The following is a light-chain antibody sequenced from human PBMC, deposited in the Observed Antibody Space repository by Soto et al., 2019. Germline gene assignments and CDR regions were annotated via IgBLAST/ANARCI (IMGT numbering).Light chain of an antibody. CDR1: QSVNTY. J-gene: IGKJ2*01. Sequence: DIQMTQSPSSLSASVGDRVTITCRASQSVNTYLNWYQKRQGKAPTLLIYAATSLQSGVPPRLSGSGSGADFNLTISGLQPEDFATYCCQQSHNTPYTFGLGTMLEVK. CDR3: QQSHNTPYT. CDR2: AAT. V-gene: IGKV1-39*01.